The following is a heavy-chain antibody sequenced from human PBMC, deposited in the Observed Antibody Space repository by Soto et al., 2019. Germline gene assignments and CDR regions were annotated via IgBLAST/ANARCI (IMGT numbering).Heavy chain of an antibody. Sequence: QVQLVQSGAEMREPGSSVKVSCKASGGTFSSSAINWLRQAPGQGPEWMGGIIPTFGTANYIEKFRGRVTLTADTSTGTAYMEVRSLTSEDTAMYFCARSETAGHRGVDIWCQGTRVTVSS. D-gene: IGHD6-19*01. CDR2: IIPTFGTA. CDR3: ARSETAGHRGVDI. CDR1: GGTFSSSA. V-gene: IGHV1-69*06. J-gene: IGHJ3*02.